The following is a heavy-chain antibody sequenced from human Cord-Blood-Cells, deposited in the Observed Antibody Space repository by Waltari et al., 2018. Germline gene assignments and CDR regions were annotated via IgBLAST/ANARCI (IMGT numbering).Heavy chain of an antibody. CDR3: ARSHSGSYLDY. V-gene: IGHV3-33*01. CDR2: IWEDGSNK. CDR1: GFTFTSSG. J-gene: IGHJ4*02. D-gene: IGHD1-26*01. Sequence: QVQLVESGGGVVQPGRSLRLSCAASGFTFTSSGMPWVRQDPGKGLEWVAVIWEDGSNKYYADSVKGRFTISRDNSKNTLYLQMNSLRAEDTAVYYCARSHSGSYLDYWGQGTLVTVSS.